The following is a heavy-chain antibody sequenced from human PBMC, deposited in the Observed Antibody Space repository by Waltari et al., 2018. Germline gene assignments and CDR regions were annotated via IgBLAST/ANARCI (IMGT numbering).Heavy chain of an antibody. J-gene: IGHJ5*02. D-gene: IGHD6-13*01. CDR1: GFTFKSNA. V-gene: IGHV3-23*01. CDR3: AREVWQQLVKMVGWFDP. CDR2: FGEDGRT. Sequence: EVRLLESGGGLVQPGESLRLSCVASGFTFKSNAMSWVRQVPGKGLEGVSAFGEDGRTYYAEAVKGRFTISKDTSKNTLYLQMNSLRAEETAVYYCAREVWQQLVKMVGWFDPWGQGTLVTVSS.